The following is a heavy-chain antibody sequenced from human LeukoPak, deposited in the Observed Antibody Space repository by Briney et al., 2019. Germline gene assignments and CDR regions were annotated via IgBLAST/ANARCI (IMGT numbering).Heavy chain of an antibody. Sequence: GGSLRLSCAASGFTFSDYYMSWIRQAPGKGLEWVSYISSSGSTIYYADSVKGRFTISRDNAKNSLYLQMNSLRAEDMALYYCAKGSNSGLEDYFDYWGQGPLVTVSS. J-gene: IGHJ4*02. D-gene: IGHD3-3*01. CDR1: GFTFSDYY. CDR3: AKGSNSGLEDYFDY. V-gene: IGHV3-11*01. CDR2: ISSSGSTI.